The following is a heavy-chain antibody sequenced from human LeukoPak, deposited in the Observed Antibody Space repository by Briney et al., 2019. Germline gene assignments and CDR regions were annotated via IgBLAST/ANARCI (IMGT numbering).Heavy chain of an antibody. D-gene: IGHD3-3*01. V-gene: IGHV3-48*01. CDR3: AKAVTPHDFWSGYYPYYFDY. CDR2: ISSDSNTI. CDR1: GFTLSRYS. J-gene: IGHJ4*02. Sequence: GGSLRLSCVASGFTLSRYSINWVRQAPGQGLDWVSYISSDSNTIYYADSVKGRFTISRDNSKNTLYLQMNSLRAEDTAVYYCAKAVTPHDFWSGYYPYYFDYWGQGTLVTVSS.